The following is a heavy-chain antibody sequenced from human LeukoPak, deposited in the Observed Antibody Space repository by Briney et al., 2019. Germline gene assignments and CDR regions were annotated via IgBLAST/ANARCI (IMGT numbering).Heavy chain of an antibody. Sequence: GGSLRLSCAVSGFTFTNYAMSWVRQAPGKGLEWVSAISGSGGSTYYADSVKGRFTISRDNSKNTLYLQMNSLRAEDTAVYYCAKDQEGGTYYDFWSGYSSISYFDYWGQGTLVTVSS. V-gene: IGHV3-23*01. CDR1: GFTFTNYA. J-gene: IGHJ4*02. D-gene: IGHD3-3*01. CDR2: ISGSGGST. CDR3: AKDQEGGTYYDFWSGYSSISYFDY.